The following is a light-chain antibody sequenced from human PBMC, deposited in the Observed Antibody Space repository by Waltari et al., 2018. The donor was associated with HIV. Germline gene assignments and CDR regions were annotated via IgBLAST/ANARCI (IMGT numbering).Light chain of an antibody. CDR2: EVT. CDR1: SSDVVTYAL. V-gene: IGLV2-23*02. CDR3: CSYRGSNTWV. J-gene: IGLJ3*02. Sequence: QSALTQPASVSGSPGQSITVPCTGTSSDVVTYALVSWYQQHPGKAPKLMIYEVTKRPSGVSNRFAGSKSGNTASLTVSGLQADDEAEYYCCSYRGSNTWVFGGGTKVTVL.